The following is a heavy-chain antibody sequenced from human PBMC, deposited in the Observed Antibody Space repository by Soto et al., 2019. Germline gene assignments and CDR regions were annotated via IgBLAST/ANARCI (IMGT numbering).Heavy chain of an antibody. CDR2: ISAYNGNT. CDR3: ARDHTGHGRVFDD. CDR1: GCIFTSYG. J-gene: IGHJ4*02. Sequence: ASVKVSCKASGCIFTSYGISWVRQAPGQGLEWMGWISAYNGNTNYAQKLQGRVTMTTDTSTSTAYMELRSLRSDDTAVYYCARDHTGHGRVFDDWGQGTLVTVSS. V-gene: IGHV1-18*01. D-gene: IGHD1-26*01.